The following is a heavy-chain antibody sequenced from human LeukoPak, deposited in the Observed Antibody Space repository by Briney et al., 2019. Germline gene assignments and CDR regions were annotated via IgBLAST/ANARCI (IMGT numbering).Heavy chain of an antibody. D-gene: IGHD3-22*01. V-gene: IGHV3-33*01. CDR2: IWYDGSEK. CDR1: GFTFRNHG. J-gene: IGHJ3*02. CDR3: ARIDTSAPAMIVVADDAFDI. Sequence: PGGSLRLSCAASGFTFRNHGMHWVRQAPGKGLEWLAVIWYDGSEKYYADSVQGRFTVSRDNSKNALYLQLNSLGAEDTAVYYCARIDTSAPAMIVVADDAFDIWGQGTMVTVSS.